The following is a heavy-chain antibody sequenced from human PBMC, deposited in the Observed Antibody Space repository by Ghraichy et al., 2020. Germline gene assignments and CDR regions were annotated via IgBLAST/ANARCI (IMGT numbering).Heavy chain of an antibody. CDR1: GYTFINYY. CDR3: ARGWYWEQQMVRPGAFDI. CDR2: ISAYNGNT. D-gene: IGHD6-13*01. V-gene: IGHV1-18*01. Sequence: ASVKVSCKASGYTFINYYITWVRQAPGQGLEWMGWISAYNGNTNYAQKLQGRVTMTTDTSTSTAYMELRSLRSDDTAVYYCARGWYWEQQMVRPGAFDIWGQGTMVTVSS. J-gene: IGHJ3*02.